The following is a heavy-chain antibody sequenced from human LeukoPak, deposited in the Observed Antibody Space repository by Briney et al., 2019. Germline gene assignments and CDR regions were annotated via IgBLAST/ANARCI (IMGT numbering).Heavy chain of an antibody. J-gene: IGHJ4*02. CDR1: GGSFSGYY. CDR3: ASGLGYCSSTSCINSDSFDY. V-gene: IGHV4-34*01. CDR2: INHSGST. Sequence: SETLSLTCAVYGGSFSGYYWSWIRQPPGKGLEWIGEINHSGSTNYNPSRKSRVTISVDTSKNEFSLKLSSVTAADTAVYYCASGLGYCSSTSCINSDSFDYWGQGTLVTVSS. D-gene: IGHD2-2*01.